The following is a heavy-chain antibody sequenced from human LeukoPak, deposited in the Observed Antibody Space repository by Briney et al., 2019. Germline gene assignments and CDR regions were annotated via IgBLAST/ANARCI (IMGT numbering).Heavy chain of an antibody. CDR1: GYIFTAYY. CDR2: INPNSGGT. D-gene: IGHD2-15*01. J-gene: IGHJ3*02. Sequence: ASVKVSCTASGYIFTAYYIHWLRQAPGQGLEWMGWINPNSGGTSFALNFQGRVTLTRDTSISTVYMELSRLRSDDTAVYYCARDLSGGALGAFDIWGQGTMVTVSS. V-gene: IGHV1-2*02. CDR3: ARDLSGGALGAFDI.